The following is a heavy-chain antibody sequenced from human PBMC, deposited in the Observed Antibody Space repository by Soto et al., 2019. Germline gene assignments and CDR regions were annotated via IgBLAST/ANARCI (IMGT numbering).Heavy chain of an antibody. D-gene: IGHD3-10*01. CDR3: AVSPSSINFDY. V-gene: IGHV4-31*03. CDR2: IYYSGRA. CDR1: GGSISSGGYY. J-gene: IGHJ4*02. Sequence: TSETLSLTCSVSGGSISSGGYYCSWIRQHPGKGLEWIGYIYYSGRAYYNPSLQSRVTISVDTSKNQFSLNLNSVTAADTAVYYCAVSPSSINFDYWGQGTLVTVSS.